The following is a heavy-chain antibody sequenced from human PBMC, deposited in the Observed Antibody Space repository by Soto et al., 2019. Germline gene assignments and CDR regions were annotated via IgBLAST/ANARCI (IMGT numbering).Heavy chain of an antibody. CDR2: IVVGSGNT. CDR1: GFTFTSSA. CDR3: GSGSSSQILDDY. J-gene: IGHJ4*02. V-gene: IGHV1-58*01. D-gene: IGHD6-6*01. Sequence: SVKVSCKASGFTFTSSAVQWVRQARGQRLEWIGWIVVGSGNTNYAQKFQERVTITRDMSTSTAYMELSSLRSEDTAVYYCGSGSSSQILDDYWGQGTLVTVSS.